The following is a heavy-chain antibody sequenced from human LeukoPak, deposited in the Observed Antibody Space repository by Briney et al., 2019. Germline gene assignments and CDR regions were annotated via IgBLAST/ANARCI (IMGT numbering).Heavy chain of an antibody. J-gene: IGHJ4*02. D-gene: IGHD2-2*01. CDR3: ARGGTRPDYYFDY. CDR2: IYYSGST. Sequence: SETLSLTCIVSGGSISNYYWSWIRQPPGKGLEWIGYIYYSGSTNYNPSLKSRVTISVDTSKNQFSLKLSSVTAADTAVYYCARGGTRPDYYFDYWGQGTLLTVSS. CDR1: GGSISNYY. V-gene: IGHV4-59*01.